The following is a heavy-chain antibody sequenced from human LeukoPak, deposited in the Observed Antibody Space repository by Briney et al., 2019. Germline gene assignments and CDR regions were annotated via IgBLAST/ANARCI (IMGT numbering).Heavy chain of an antibody. V-gene: IGHV3-23*01. Sequence: PGRSLRLSCAASGFTFSGYAMSWVRQAPGKGLEWVSAISGSGGSTYYADSVKGRFTISRDNSKNTLYLQINSLRAEDTAVYYCAKTGGIVVVPSANDYWGQGTLVTVSS. D-gene: IGHD2-2*01. J-gene: IGHJ4*02. CDR2: ISGSGGST. CDR1: GFTFSGYA. CDR3: AKTGGIVVVPSANDY.